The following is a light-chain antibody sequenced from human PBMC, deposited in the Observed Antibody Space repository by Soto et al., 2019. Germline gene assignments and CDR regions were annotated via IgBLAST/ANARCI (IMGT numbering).Light chain of an antibody. CDR2: EVS. CDR1: SSDVGGYKY. V-gene: IGLV2-14*01. Sequence: QSALTQPASVSGSPGQSITISCTGTSSDVGGYKYVSWYQQHPDKAPKLIIFEVSNRPSGISSRFSGSKSGNTASLTISGLQAEDEADYYCASWDHSVTGVVFGGGTKLTVL. CDR3: ASWDHSVTGVV. J-gene: IGLJ2*01.